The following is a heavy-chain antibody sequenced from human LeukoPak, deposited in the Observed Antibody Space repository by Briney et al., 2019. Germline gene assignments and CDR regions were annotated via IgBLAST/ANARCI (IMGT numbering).Heavy chain of an antibody. V-gene: IGHV3-23*01. J-gene: IGHJ5*02. Sequence: GGSLRLSCAASGFIFNNFGLIWVRQAPGKGLEWVSAISNDGGGTTYANFVKGRFTISRDNSKNTLFLQMNSLRAEDTALYYCAKGGSGYFLDLWGQGTLVTVSS. CDR1: GFIFNNFG. CDR2: ISNDGGGT. CDR3: AKGGSGYFLDL. D-gene: IGHD3-22*01.